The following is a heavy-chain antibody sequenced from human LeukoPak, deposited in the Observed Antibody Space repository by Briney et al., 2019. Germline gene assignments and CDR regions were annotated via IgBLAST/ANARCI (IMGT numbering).Heavy chain of an antibody. Sequence: KASQTLSLTCTVSGGSISSGSYYWSWIRQPAGKGLEWIGRIYTSGSTNYIPSLKSRVTISVDTSKNQFSLKLSSVTAADTAVYYCARDRWQEAMIVGKSAFDIWGQGTMVTVSS. CDR3: ARDRWQEAMIVGKSAFDI. D-gene: IGHD3-22*01. V-gene: IGHV4-61*02. CDR2: IYTSGST. CDR1: GGSISSGSYY. J-gene: IGHJ3*02.